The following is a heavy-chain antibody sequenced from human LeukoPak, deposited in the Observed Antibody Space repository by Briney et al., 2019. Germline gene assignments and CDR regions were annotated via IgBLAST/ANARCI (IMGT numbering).Heavy chain of an antibody. CDR3: ARWTYSYGAIDY. D-gene: IGHD5-18*01. Sequence: GGSLRLSCAASGFTFSSYEMNWVRQAPGKGLEWVSYISSSGSPIKYADSVKGRFTISRDNAKNSLYLQMNSLRAEDTAVYYCARWTYSYGAIDYWGQGTLVTVSS. J-gene: IGHJ4*02. CDR2: ISSSGSPI. CDR1: GFTFSSYE. V-gene: IGHV3-48*03.